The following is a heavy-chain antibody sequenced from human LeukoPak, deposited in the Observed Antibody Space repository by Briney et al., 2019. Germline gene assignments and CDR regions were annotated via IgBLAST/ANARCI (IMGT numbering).Heavy chain of an antibody. J-gene: IGHJ4*02. V-gene: IGHV5-10-1*01. Sequence: GEALRISCKGSGSSFTSYWISGVRQLPGKGLEWMGRIDPSDSYTNYSPSFQGHVTISADKSISTAYLQWSSLKASDTAMYYCARHQGATVYFYWGQGTLVTVSS. CDR2: IDPSDSYT. D-gene: IGHD2/OR15-2a*01. CDR3: ARHQGATVYFY. CDR1: GSSFTSYW.